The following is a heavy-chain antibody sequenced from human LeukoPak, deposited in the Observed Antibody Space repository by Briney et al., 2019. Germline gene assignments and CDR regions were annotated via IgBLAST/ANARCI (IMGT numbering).Heavy chain of an antibody. Sequence: GGSLRLPSAASGFTVSRNYMSWVRQAPGKGLEWVSVIYIDGNTYYADSVRGRFTISRDNSKNTLYLQMSSLRAEDTAVYYCVKDRSRSYWGQGTLVTVSS. CDR2: IYIDGNT. CDR1: GFTVSRNY. V-gene: IGHV3-66*01. CDR3: VKDRSRSY. J-gene: IGHJ4*02.